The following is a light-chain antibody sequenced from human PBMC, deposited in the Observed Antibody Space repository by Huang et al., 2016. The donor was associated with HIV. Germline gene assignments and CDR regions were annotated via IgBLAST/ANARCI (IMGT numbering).Light chain of an antibody. CDR2: GAS. Sequence: EIVLTQSPVTLSLSPGEGASLSCMASQGVHNSYLAWYQQKPGQAPRLLIFGASNRATGVPHRFRGSESGTDFTLTISGLDPEDFAVYYCQQYGTLPYTFGQGTKLEI. CDR1: QGVHNSY. J-gene: IGKJ2*01. V-gene: IGKV3-20*01. CDR3: QQYGTLPYT.